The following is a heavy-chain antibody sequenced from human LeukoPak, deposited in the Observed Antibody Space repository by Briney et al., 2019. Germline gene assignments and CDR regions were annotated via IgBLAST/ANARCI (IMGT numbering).Heavy chain of an antibody. D-gene: IGHD4-11*01. J-gene: IGHJ4*02. CDR1: GGSFSGYY. V-gene: IGHV4-34*01. CDR2: INHSGST. CDR3: AMICSNSRGC. Sequence: SETLSLTCAVYGGSFSGYYWSWIRQPPGKGLEWIGEINHSGSTNYNPSLKSRVTISADTSKNQFSLKLSSVTAADTAVYYCAMICSNSRGCWGPGTLVTVSS.